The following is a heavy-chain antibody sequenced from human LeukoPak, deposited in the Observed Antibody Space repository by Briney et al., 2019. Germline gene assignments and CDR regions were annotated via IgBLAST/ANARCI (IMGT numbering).Heavy chain of an antibody. CDR2: INPSGGST. V-gene: IGHV1-46*01. CDR1: GYTFTSYY. CDR3: ARAVTMISYYYGMDV. J-gene: IGHJ6*02. D-gene: IGHD3-22*01. Sequence: ASVKVSCKASGYTFTSYYMHWVRQAPGQGLERMGIINPSGGSTSYAQKFQGRVTMTRDTSTSTVYMELSSLRSEDTAVYYCARAVTMISYYYGMDVWGQGTTVTVSS.